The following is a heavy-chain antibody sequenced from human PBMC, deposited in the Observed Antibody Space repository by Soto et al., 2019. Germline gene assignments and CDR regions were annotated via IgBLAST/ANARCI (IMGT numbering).Heavy chain of an antibody. CDR3: ARSRSGWYSEY. CDR2: IIPIFGTA. Sequence: GASVKVSCKASGCTFSSYAISWVRQAPGQGLEWMGGIIPIFGTANYAQKFQGRVTITADESTSTAYMELSSLRSEDTAVYYCARSRSGWYSEYWGQGTLVIVTS. J-gene: IGHJ4*02. CDR1: GCTFSSYA. V-gene: IGHV1-69*13. D-gene: IGHD6-19*01.